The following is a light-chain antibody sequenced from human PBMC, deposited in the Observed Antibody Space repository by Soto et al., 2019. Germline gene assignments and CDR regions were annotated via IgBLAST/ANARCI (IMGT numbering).Light chain of an antibody. Sequence: QSALTQPASVSGSPGQSVTISCTGTSSDVGGYNYVSWYQQHPGKAPKLMIYEVTNRPSGVSNRFSGSKSGNTASLTISGLQAEDEADYYCSSYTSRSTLVFATGPKVTVL. CDR3: SSYTSRSTLV. CDR2: EVT. J-gene: IGLJ1*01. V-gene: IGLV2-14*01. CDR1: SSDVGGYNY.